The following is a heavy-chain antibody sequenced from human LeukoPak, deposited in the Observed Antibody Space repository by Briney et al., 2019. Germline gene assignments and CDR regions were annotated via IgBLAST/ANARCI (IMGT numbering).Heavy chain of an antibody. D-gene: IGHD1-26*01. CDR2: IGTSNSTV. V-gene: IGHV3-48*01. CDR1: GFTFSTYS. CDR3: ARDRQYWEPLDY. J-gene: IGHJ4*02. Sequence: GGSLRLSCAASGFTFSTYSMNWVRQAPGKGLEWVSYIGTSNSTVYYADSVNGRLTISRDNVKNSLYLQMNSLRAEATAVYYCARDRQYWEPLDYWGQGTLVTVSS.